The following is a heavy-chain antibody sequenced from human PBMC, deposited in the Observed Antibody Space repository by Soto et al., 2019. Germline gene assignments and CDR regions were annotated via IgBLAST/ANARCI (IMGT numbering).Heavy chain of an antibody. D-gene: IGHD3-22*01. CDR1: GYLISSGYY. CDR2: IDYSGKT. J-gene: IGHJ4*02. V-gene: IGHV4-38-2*02. Sequence: SETLSLTCSVSGYLISSGYYWGWVRQTPGKGLEWLGSIDYSGKTYKNPSLKSRVSASVDLSQNQFSLNLRSVTAADTAVYFCARDLSSGYASYYFDYWGKGTLVTVSS. CDR3: ARDLSSGYASYYFDY.